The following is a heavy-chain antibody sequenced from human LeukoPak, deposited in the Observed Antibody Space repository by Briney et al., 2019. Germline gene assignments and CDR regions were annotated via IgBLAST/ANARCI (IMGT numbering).Heavy chain of an antibody. V-gene: IGHV4-38-2*02. CDR2: IYHSGDT. CDR1: GYSITSGYY. CDR3: ARRGNRGVRGVHRLDY. D-gene: IGHD3-10*01. Sequence: SETLSLTCIVSGYSITSGYYWGWIRQPPGKGLEWIGSIYHSGDTYYNPSLKSRVTISVDTSKNQFSLKLSSVTAADTAVYYCARRGNRGVRGVHRLDYWGQGTLVTVSS. J-gene: IGHJ4*02.